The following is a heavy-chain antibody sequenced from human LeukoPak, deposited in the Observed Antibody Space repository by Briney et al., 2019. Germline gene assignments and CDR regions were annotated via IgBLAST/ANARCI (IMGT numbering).Heavy chain of an antibody. CDR3: AKPTPGTAPRPLDS. CDR2: MQFDGNKE. CDR1: GFTFSQYG. Sequence: GGSPRLSCTPSGFTFSQYGMYWVRKAPGKGREGGGYMQFDGNKEYYRDSVKGRFTISRDNSKNTLSLQMNSLRPEDSALYYCAKPTPGTAPRPLDSWGRGTLVTVSS. J-gene: IGHJ4*02. V-gene: IGHV3-30*02. D-gene: IGHD1-26*01.